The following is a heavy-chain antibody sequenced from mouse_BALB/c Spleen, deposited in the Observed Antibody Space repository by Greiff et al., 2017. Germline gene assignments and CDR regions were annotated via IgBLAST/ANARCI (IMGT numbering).Heavy chain of an antibody. V-gene: IGHV1-14*01. Sequence: EVQLQQSGAELVRPGTSVKVSCKASGYAFTNYLIEWVKQKPGQGLEWIGYINPYNDGTKYNEKFKGKATLTSDKSSSTAYMELSSLTSEDSAVYYCARKEGSWGAGTTVTVSS. J-gene: IGHJ1*01. CDR3: ARKEGS. CDR2: INPYNDGT. CDR1: GYAFTNYL.